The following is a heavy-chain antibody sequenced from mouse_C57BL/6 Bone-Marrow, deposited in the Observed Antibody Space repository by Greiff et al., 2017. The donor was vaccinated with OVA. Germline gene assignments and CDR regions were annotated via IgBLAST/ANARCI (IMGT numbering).Heavy chain of an antibody. CDR1: GFTFSDYG. J-gene: IGHJ4*01. CDR2: ISSGSSTI. V-gene: IGHV5-17*01. Sequence: EVMLVESGGGLVKPGGSLKLSCAASGFTFSDYGMHWVRQAPEKGLEWVAYISSGSSTIYYADTVKGRFTISRDNAKNTLFLQMTSLRSEDTAMYYCARVITTVVAPYYWGQGTSVTFSS. D-gene: IGHD1-1*01. CDR3: ARVITTVVAPYY.